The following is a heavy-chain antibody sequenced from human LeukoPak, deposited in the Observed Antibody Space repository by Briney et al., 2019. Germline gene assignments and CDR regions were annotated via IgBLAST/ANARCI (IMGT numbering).Heavy chain of an antibody. V-gene: IGHV4-59*01. CDR1: GGSISSYY. CDR3: ARSWYYGSGSGPYFDY. J-gene: IGHJ4*02. D-gene: IGHD3-10*01. CDR2: IYYSGST. Sequence: SETLSLTCTVSGGSISSYYWSWIRQPPGKGLEWIGYIYYSGSTNYNPSLKSRVTISVDTSKNQFSLKLSSVTAADTAVYYCARSWYYGSGSGPYFDYWGQGTLVTVSS.